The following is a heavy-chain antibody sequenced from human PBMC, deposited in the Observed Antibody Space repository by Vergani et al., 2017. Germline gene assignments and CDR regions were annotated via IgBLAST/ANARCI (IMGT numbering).Heavy chain of an antibody. V-gene: IGHV3-30*01. Sequence: QVQLVESGGGVVQPGRSLRLSCAASGFTFSSYAMHWVRQAPGKGLEWVAVISYEGSNKYYADSVKGRITISRDNSKNTLYLQMTSLRAEDTAVYYCARGQLVPSAMKRNYYFDYWGQGTLVTVSS. CDR2: ISYEGSNK. D-gene: IGHD2-2*01. CDR1: GFTFSSYA. CDR3: ARGQLVPSAMKRNYYFDY. J-gene: IGHJ4*02.